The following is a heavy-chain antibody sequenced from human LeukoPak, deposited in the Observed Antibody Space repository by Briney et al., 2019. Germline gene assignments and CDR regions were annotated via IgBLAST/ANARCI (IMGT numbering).Heavy chain of an antibody. Sequence: SETLSLTCTVSGASISGSGYYWGWIRQPPGKGLEWIGSIYYSGSTYYNPSLKSRVTISVDTSKNQFSLKLSSVTAADTAVYYCARQGGYSYGSYYYYYYMDVWGKGTTVTVSS. CDR2: IYYSGST. CDR1: GASISGSGYY. D-gene: IGHD5-18*01. CDR3: ARQGGYSYGSYYYYYYMDV. J-gene: IGHJ6*03. V-gene: IGHV4-39*01.